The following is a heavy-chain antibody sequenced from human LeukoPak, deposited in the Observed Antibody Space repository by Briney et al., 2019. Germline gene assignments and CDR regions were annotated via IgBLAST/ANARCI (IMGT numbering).Heavy chain of an antibody. CDR1: GYSFTSYW. Sequence: GGSLKISCKGSGYSFTSYWIGWVRQMPGKGVGWMGIIYPGDSDTRYSPSFQGQVTISADKSISTAYLQWSSLKASDTAMYYCARRMQGRAFDIWGQGTMVTVSS. V-gene: IGHV5-51*01. CDR2: IYPGDSDT. J-gene: IGHJ3*02. CDR3: ARRMQGRAFDI.